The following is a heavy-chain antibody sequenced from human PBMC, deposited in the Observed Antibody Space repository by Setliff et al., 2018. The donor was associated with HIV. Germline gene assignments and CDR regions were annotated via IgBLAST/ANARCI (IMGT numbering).Heavy chain of an antibody. CDR1: GYSFITYW. D-gene: IGHD3-16*01. CDR3: ARFYGRYDVGGFDI. Sequence: GESLKISCKGSGYSFITYWIGWVRQRPGKGLEWMGIMNPDGSNTRYSPSFQGQVTISVDESISTAYLQWSSLKASDTAFYYCARFYGRYDVGGFDIWGQGTKVTVSS. CDR2: MNPDGSNT. V-gene: IGHV5-51*01. J-gene: IGHJ3*02.